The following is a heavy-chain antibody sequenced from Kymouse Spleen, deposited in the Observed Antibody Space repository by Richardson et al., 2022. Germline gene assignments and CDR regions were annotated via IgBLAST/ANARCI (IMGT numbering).Heavy chain of an antibody. CDR2: IYYSGST. J-gene: IGHJ4*02. Sequence: QLQLQESGPGLVKPSETLSLTCTVSGGSISSSSYYWGWIRQPPGKGLEWIGSIYYSGSTYYNPSLKSRVTISVDTSKNQFSLKLSSVTAADTAVYYCARQKVAGTVFDYWGQGTLVTVSS. CDR3: ARQKVAGTVFDY. CDR1: GGSISSSSYY. D-gene: IGHD6-19*01. V-gene: IGHV4-39*01.